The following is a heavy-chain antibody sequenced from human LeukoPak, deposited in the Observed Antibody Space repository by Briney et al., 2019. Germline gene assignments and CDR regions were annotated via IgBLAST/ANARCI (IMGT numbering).Heavy chain of an antibody. D-gene: IGHD4-23*01. CDR3: ARYSVVTRRGAFDI. V-gene: IGHV4-59*02. Sequence: SETLSLTCSVSGGYVSTHYWSWIRQPPGKGLEWIGYFYSSGNTEYSPSFKSRVTTAVDTSKNQLSLRLNSVTAEDTAVYYCARYSVVTRRGAFDIRGQGTVVIVSS. CDR2: FYSSGNT. J-gene: IGHJ3*02. CDR1: GGYVSTHY.